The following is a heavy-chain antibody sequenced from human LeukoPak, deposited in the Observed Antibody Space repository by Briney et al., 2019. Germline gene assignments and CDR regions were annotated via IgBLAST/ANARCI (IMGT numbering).Heavy chain of an antibody. J-gene: IGHJ5*02. V-gene: IGHV4-34*01. CDR3: ARGLIAVASCWFDP. Sequence: SETMSLTCAVYGGSFSGYYWSWIRQPPGKGLEWIGEINHSGSTNYNPSLKNRVTISVDTSKNQFSLKLSSVTAADTAVYYCARGLIAVASCWFDPWGQGTLVTVSS. CDR2: INHSGST. D-gene: IGHD6-19*01. CDR1: GGSFSGYY.